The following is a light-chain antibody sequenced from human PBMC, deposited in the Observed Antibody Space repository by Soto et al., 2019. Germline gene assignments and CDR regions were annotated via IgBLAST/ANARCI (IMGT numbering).Light chain of an antibody. CDR1: ESVSSSY. Sequence: EIVLTQSPGTLSLSPGERATLSCRASESVSSSYLAWYPQIPGQAPRLLIYGASTRATGIPDRFSGSGSGTDFTLTISRLEPEDFAVYYCQQCGTLPGTFGQGTKL. V-gene: IGKV3-20*01. J-gene: IGKJ1*01. CDR2: GAS. CDR3: QQCGTLPGT.